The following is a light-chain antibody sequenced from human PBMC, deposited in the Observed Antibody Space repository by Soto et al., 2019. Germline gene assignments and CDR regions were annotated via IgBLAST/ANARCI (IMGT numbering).Light chain of an antibody. CDR2: EVS. CDR1: SSDVGGYKH. CDR3: SSYAGSSTFVV. V-gene: IGLV2-14*01. Sequence: QSALTQPASVSGSPGQSITISCTGTSSDVGGYKHVAWYQQYPGKAPKLIIFEVSDRPSGVSNRFSGSKSGNTASLSISGLQPEDEADYYCSSYAGSSTFVVFGGGTKLTVL. J-gene: IGLJ2*01.